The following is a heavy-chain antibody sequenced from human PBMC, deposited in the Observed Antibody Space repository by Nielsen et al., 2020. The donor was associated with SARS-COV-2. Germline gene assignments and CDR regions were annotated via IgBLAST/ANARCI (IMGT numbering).Heavy chain of an antibody. Sequence: ASVKVSCKASGYTFTSYAMHWVRQAPGQRLEWMGWINAGNGNTKYSQKLQGRVTITRDTSASTAYMELSSLRSEDTAVYYCARDLNRTYYYGSGSYSLFNWFDPWGQGTLVTVSS. CDR1: GYTFTSYA. V-gene: IGHV1-3*01. D-gene: IGHD3-10*01. CDR3: ARDLNRTYYYGSGSYSLFNWFDP. J-gene: IGHJ5*02. CDR2: INAGNGNT.